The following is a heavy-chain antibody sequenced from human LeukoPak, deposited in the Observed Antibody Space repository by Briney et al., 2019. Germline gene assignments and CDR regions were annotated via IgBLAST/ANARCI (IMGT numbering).Heavy chain of an antibody. CDR3: ARIRGTESGLSHFDS. CDR1: GGTLSSYL. V-gene: IGHV1-69*02. CDR2: IIPVLGIA. Sequence: ASVKVSCKPSGGTLSSYLICWVRQAPGQGLEWMGRIIPVLGIANYAQTFQGRVTITADKSSSTAYMELSSLRSEDTAVYYCARIRGTESGLSHFDSWGPGTLVSVSS. J-gene: IGHJ4*02. D-gene: IGHD2-8*02.